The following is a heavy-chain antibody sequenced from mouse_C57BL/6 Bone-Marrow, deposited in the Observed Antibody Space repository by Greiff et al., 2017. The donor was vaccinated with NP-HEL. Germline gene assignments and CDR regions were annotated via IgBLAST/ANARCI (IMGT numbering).Heavy chain of an antibody. CDR3: AIGNHYYGSPGYAMDY. D-gene: IGHD1-1*01. CDR2: ISNLAYSI. CDR1: GFTFSDYG. J-gene: IGHJ4*01. Sequence: EVMLVESGGGLVQPGGSLKLSCAASGFTFSDYGMAWVRQAPRKGPEWVAFISNLAYSIYYADTVTGRFTISRENATNTLYLDMSSLRSKDTAMYYCAIGNHYYGSPGYAMDYWGQGTSVTVSS. V-gene: IGHV5-15*01.